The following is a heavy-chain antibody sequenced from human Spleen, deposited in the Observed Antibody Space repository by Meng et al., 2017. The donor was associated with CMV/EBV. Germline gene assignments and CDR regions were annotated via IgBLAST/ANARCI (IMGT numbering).Heavy chain of an antibody. V-gene: IGHV4-4*02. D-gene: IGHD2-21*02. CDR2: IYHSRST. Sequence: RYSCTLFPLVPGKVLDWIEVIYHSRSTTYNPSLKSPVTISVDKFKTQFTLKLGSVTAADTAAYYCARIERRRILKYCGSDCSTTDYWGQGTLVTVSS. J-gene: IGHJ4*02. CDR1: RYS. CDR3: ARIERRRILKYCGSDCSTTDY.